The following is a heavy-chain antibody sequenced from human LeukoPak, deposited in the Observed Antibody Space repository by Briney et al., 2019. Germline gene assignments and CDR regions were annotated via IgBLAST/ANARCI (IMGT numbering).Heavy chain of an antibody. CDR1: GFTVSSNY. J-gene: IGHJ4*02. D-gene: IGHD5-24*01. Sequence: GGSLRLSCAASGFTVSSNYMSRVRQAPGKGLEWVAVISYDGSNKYYADSVKGRFTISRDNSKNTLYLQMNSLRAEDTAVYYCASPEGDGYSGGFDYWGQGTLVTVSS. CDR3: ASPEGDGYSGGFDY. V-gene: IGHV3-30-3*01. CDR2: ISYDGSNK.